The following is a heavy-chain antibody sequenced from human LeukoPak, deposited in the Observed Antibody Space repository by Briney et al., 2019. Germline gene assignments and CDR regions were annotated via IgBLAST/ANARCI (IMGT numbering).Heavy chain of an antibody. V-gene: IGHV7-4-1*02. Sequence: GASVTVSCKASGYTFTSYAMNWVRQAPGQGLEWMGWIHTNTENPTYAQGFAGRFVFSLDTSVSTAYLQISSLKAEDTAVYYCARDYGDYAFGYWGQGTLVTVSS. CDR1: GYTFTSYA. CDR2: IHTNTENP. J-gene: IGHJ4*02. D-gene: IGHD4-17*01. CDR3: ARDYGDYAFGY.